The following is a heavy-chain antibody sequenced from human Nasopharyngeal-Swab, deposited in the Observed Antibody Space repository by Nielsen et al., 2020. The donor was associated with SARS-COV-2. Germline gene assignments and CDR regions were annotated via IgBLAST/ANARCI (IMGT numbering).Heavy chain of an antibody. D-gene: IGHD3-3*01. CDR2: INPSGGST. V-gene: IGHV1-46*01. CDR3: AREPITIFGVVTNPYYGMDV. J-gene: IGHJ6*02. Sequence: WVRQAPGQGLEWMGIINPSGGSTSYAQKFQGRVTVTRDTSTSTVYMELSSLRSEDTAVYYCAREPITIFGVVTNPYYGMDVWGQGTTVTVSS.